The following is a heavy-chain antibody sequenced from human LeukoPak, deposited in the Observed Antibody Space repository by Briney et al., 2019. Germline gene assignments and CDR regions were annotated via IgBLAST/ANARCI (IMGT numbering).Heavy chain of an antibody. V-gene: IGHV5-51*01. CDR3: ARWGGDVAFDM. D-gene: IGHD3-16*01. Sequence: GESLKISFKGSGYSFTSYWFGWVRQMPGKGLEWTGIIYPDDSDTRYSPSFQGQVTISADKSISTAYLQWSSLKASDTAMYYCARWGGDVAFDMWGQGTMVTVSS. J-gene: IGHJ3*02. CDR1: GYSFTSYW. CDR2: IYPDDSDT.